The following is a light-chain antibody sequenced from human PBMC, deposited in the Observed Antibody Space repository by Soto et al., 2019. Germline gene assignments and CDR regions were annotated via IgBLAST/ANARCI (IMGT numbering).Light chain of an antibody. J-gene: IGKJ1*01. CDR2: WAS. V-gene: IGKV4-1*01. CDR3: QQYYSAPWT. CDR1: LSLLFSSNNKNY. Sequence: DIVMTQSPDSLAVSLGERATINCKSSLSLLFSSNNKNYLAWYQQKPGQPPKLLIYWASTPESGVPDRFSGSGSGTDFTLTSSSLQAEDVAIYYCQQYYSAPWTFGQGTKVEIK.